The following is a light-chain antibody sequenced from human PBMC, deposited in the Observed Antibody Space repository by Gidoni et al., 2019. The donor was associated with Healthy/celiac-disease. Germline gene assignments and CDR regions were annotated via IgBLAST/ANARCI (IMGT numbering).Light chain of an antibody. Sequence: QAALTQPDSVSGSAGQASTISCTGPSSDVGSYNLVSWYQQHPGKAPKLMIYEGRKRPSGLSNRFSGSKSGNTASLTISGLQAEDEADYYCCSYAGSSTWVFGGGTKLTVL. CDR2: EGR. CDR3: CSYAGSSTWV. J-gene: IGLJ3*02. CDR1: SSDVGSYNL. V-gene: IGLV2-23*01.